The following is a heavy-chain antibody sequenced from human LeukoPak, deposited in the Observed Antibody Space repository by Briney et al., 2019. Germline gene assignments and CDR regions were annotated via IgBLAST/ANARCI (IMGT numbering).Heavy chain of an antibody. V-gene: IGHV4-34*01. CDR1: GGSFSGYY. J-gene: IGHJ6*02. Sequence: PSETLSLTCAVYGGSFSGYYWIWIRQPPGKGLEWIGEINHSGSTNYNPSLKSRVTISVDTSKNQFSLKLSSVTAADTAVYYCARGGAATYYYYYGMDVWGQGTTVTVSS. CDR3: ARGGAATYYYYYGMDV. CDR2: INHSGST. D-gene: IGHD2-15*01.